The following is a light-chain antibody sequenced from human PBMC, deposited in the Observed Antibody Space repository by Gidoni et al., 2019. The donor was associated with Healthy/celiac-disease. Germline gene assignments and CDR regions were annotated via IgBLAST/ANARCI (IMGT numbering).Light chain of an antibody. Sequence: EIVMSQSPATLSVSPGERATLSCRASQRVSSNLAWYQQKPGQAPRRLIYGASTRATGIPARFSGSGSGTVFTLTISSLQSEDFAVYDCQQYNNWPPITFGQGTRLEI. J-gene: IGKJ5*01. CDR3: QQYNNWPPIT. CDR2: GAS. V-gene: IGKV3-15*01. CDR1: QRVSSN.